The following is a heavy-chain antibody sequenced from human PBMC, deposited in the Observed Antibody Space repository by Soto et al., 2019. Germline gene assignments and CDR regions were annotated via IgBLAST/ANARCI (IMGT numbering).Heavy chain of an antibody. CDR1: GYTFTSYG. J-gene: IGHJ4*02. V-gene: IGHV1-18*01. Sequence: ASVKVSCKASGYTFTSYGISWVRQAPGQGLEWMGWINAYNGNTNYAQKLQGRVTMTTDTSTSTAYMELRSLRFVDTAVYYCARDVGYGLIDYWGQGTLVTVSS. CDR2: INAYNGNT. D-gene: IGHD5-18*01. CDR3: ARDVGYGLIDY.